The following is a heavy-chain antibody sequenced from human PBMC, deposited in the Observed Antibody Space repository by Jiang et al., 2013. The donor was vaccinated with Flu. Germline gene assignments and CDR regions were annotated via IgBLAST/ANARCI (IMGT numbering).Heavy chain of an antibody. D-gene: IGHD3-3*01. CDR2: IYPGDSDT. Sequence: GAEVKKPGESLKISCKGSGYSFTSYWIGWVRQMPGKGLEWMGIIYPGDSDTRYSPSFQGQVTISADKSISTAYLQWSSLRASDTAMYYCAREAYYDFWSGYYRTTRYYGMDVWGQGTTVTVSS. J-gene: IGHJ6*02. V-gene: IGHV5-51*03. CDR3: AREAYYDFWSGYYRTTRYYGMDV. CDR1: GYSFTSYW.